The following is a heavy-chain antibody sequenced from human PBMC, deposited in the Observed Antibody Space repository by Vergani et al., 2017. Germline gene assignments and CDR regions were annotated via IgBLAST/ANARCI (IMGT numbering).Heavy chain of an antibody. D-gene: IGHD3-9*01. V-gene: IGHV1-18*01. CDR2: ISAYNGNT. Sequence: QVQLVQSGAEVKKPGASVTVSCKASGYTFTSYGISWVRQAPGQGLEWMGWISAYNGNTNYAQKLQGRVTMTTDTSTSTAYMELRSLRSDDTAVYYCARNRNYDILTGYYPMDYWGQGTLVTVSS. CDR1: GYTFTSYG. CDR3: ARNRNYDILTGYYPMDY. J-gene: IGHJ4*02.